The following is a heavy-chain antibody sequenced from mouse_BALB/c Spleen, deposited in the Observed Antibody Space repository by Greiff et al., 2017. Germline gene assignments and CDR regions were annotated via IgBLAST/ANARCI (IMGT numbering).Heavy chain of an antibody. D-gene: IGHD1-1*01. CDR2: ISSGSSTI. CDR1: GFTFSSFG. V-gene: IGHV5-17*02. CDR3: ARWDGSSYFDY. Sequence: EVQLVESGGGLVQPGGSRKLSCAASGFTFSSFGMHWVRQAPEKGLEWVAYISSGSSTIYYADTVKGRFTIPRDNPKNTLFLQMTSLRSEDTAMYYCARWDGSSYFDYWGQGTTLTVSS. J-gene: IGHJ2*01.